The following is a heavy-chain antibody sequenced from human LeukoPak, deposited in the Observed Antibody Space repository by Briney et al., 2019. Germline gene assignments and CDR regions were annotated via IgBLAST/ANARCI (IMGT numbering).Heavy chain of an antibody. CDR1: GGSFSGYY. D-gene: IGHD2-2*01. J-gene: IGHJ4*02. Sequence: SETLSLPCAVYGGSFSGYYWSWIRQPPGKGLEWIGEINHSGSTNYNPSLKSRVTISVDTSKNQFSLKLSAVTAADTAVYYCARSRGVRGNFDYWGQGTLVTVSS. V-gene: IGHV4-34*01. CDR3: ARSRGVRGNFDY. CDR2: INHSGST.